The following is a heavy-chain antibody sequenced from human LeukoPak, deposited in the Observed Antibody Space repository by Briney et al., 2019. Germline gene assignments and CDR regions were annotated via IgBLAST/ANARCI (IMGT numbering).Heavy chain of an antibody. CDR1: GYTFTSYY. D-gene: IGHD2-21*02. CDR3: ASSLGGDPRFDY. J-gene: IGHJ4*02. CDR2: INPNSGGT. V-gene: IGHV1-2*04. Sequence: GASVKVSCKASGYTFTSYYMHWVRQAPGQGLEWMGWINPNSGGTNYAQKFQGWVTMTRDTFISTAYMELSRLRSDDTAVYYCASSLGGDPRFDYWGQGTLVTVSS.